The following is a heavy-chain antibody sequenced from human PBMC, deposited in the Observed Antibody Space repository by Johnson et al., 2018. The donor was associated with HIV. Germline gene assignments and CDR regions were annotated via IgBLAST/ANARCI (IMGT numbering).Heavy chain of an antibody. Sequence: QVQLVESGGGVVQPGRSLRLSCAASGFTFSSYAMHWVRQAPGKGLEWVAVISYDGGNKYFADSVKGRFTIYRDNSKNTLYLQMKSLRAEDTAVYYCAKDSADYYDSSGWMEAFDIWGQGTMVTVSS. J-gene: IGHJ3*02. D-gene: IGHD3-22*01. V-gene: IGHV3-30-3*01. CDR2: ISYDGGNK. CDR3: AKDSADYYDSSGWMEAFDI. CDR1: GFTFSSYA.